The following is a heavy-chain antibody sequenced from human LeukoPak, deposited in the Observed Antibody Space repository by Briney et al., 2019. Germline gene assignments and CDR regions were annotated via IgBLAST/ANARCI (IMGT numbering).Heavy chain of an antibody. D-gene: IGHD6-19*01. J-gene: IGHJ4*02. V-gene: IGHV4-39*01. Sequence: SSETLSLTCTVSGGSISSSSYYWGWIRQPPGKGLEWIGSIYYSGSTYYNPSLKSRVTISVDTSKNQFSLKLSSVTAADTAVYYCARIWGGYSSVDEDWGQGTLVTVSS. CDR1: GGSISSSSYY. CDR3: ARIWGGYSSVDED. CDR2: IYYSGST.